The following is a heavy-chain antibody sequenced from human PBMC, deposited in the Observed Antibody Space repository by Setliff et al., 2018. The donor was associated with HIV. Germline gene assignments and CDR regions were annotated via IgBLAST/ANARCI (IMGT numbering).Heavy chain of an antibody. Sequence: GESLKISCQGSGYSFSSYWIGVVRQMPGKGLEWMGIIYPGNSDTRYSPSFQGQVTISADKSISTPYLQCSSLKASDTAMYYCARLGGICSGGIRTALAYTMDVWGQGTTVTVSS. CDR1: GYSFSSYW. CDR2: IYPGNSDT. CDR3: ARLGGICSGGIRTALAYTMDV. V-gene: IGHV5-51*01. J-gene: IGHJ6*02. D-gene: IGHD2-15*01.